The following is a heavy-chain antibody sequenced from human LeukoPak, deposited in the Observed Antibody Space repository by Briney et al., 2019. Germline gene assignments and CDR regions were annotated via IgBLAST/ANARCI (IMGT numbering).Heavy chain of an antibody. V-gene: IGHV4-39*01. J-gene: IGHJ4*02. CDR2: IYYSGST. Sequence: SETLSLTCTVSGGSISSSSYYWGWIRQPPGKGLEWIGSIYYSGSTYYNPSLKSRVTISVDTSKNQFSLKLSSVTAADTAVYYCARGQALDDYWGQGTLVTVSP. CDR3: ARGQALDDY. CDR1: GGSISSSSYY.